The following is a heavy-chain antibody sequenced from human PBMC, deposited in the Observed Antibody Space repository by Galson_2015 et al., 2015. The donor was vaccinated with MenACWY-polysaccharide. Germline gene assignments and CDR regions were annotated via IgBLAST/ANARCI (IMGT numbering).Heavy chain of an antibody. CDR3: AKDRNY. J-gene: IGHJ4*02. CDR2: ISYDGSNE. Sequence: SLRLSCAASGFTFSSYGMHWVRQAPGKGLEWVAVISYDGSNEYYADSVKGRFTISRDNSRNTLYLQMNSLRAEDTAVYYCAKDRNYWGQGTLVTVSS. V-gene: IGHV3-30*18. CDR1: GFTFSSYG.